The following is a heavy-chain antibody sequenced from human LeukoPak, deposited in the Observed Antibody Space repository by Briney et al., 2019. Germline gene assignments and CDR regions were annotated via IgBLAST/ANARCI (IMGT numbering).Heavy chain of an antibody. D-gene: IGHD2-15*01. J-gene: IGHJ4*02. CDR2: MNPNSGNT. V-gene: IGHV1-8*01. CDR3: ARGMPGRYCSGGSCPLFDY. CDR1: GYTFTSFD. Sequence: ASVKVSCKASGYTFTSFDINWVRQATGQGLEWMGWMNPNSGNTGYAQKFQGRVTMTRNTSISTAYMELSSLRSEDTAVYYCARGMPGRYCSGGSCPLFDYWGQGTLVTVSS.